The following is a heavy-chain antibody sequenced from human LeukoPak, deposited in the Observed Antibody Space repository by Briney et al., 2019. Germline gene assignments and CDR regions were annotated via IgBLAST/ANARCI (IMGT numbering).Heavy chain of an antibody. V-gene: IGHV1-18*01. J-gene: IGHJ4*02. CDR2: VGAYNGHT. CDR1: GYTFTNYG. Sequence: ASVQVSCKASGYTFTNYGFTWVRQAPGQGLEWMGWVGAYNGHTIYAPGLRGRVTMTTDTSTSTVFMELRSLRSDDTAVYYCARGEAKIGYDFWGQGTLVTVSS. CDR3: ARGEAKIGYDF. D-gene: IGHD5-24*01.